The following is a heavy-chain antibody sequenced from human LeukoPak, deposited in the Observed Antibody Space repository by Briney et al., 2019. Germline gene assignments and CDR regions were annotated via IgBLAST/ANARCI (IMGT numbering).Heavy chain of an antibody. V-gene: IGHV4-59*08. Sequence: SETLSLPCRVSGGSISNFYWSWIRQPPGKGLEWIGNIYYSGSTHYNPSLMGRVTISLDTSKNQFSLKLSSVTAADTAVYYCARRSVGVSTSDRWGQGTLVTVSS. CDR2: IYYSGST. D-gene: IGHD1-26*01. J-gene: IGHJ5*02. CDR3: ARRSVGVSTSDR. CDR1: GGSISNFY.